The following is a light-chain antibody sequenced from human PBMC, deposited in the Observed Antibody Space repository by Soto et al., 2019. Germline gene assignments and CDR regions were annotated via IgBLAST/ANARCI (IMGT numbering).Light chain of an antibody. Sequence: QSVLTQPPSASGTPGQRVTISCSGSSSNIGSNFIYWYQQLPGTAPKLLIYRNNERPLGVPDRFSGSKSGTSASLAISGLRSEDEADYHCAAWDDSLSGVVFGGGTKVTVL. CDR3: AAWDDSLSGVV. V-gene: IGLV1-47*01. J-gene: IGLJ2*01. CDR1: SSNIGSNF. CDR2: RNN.